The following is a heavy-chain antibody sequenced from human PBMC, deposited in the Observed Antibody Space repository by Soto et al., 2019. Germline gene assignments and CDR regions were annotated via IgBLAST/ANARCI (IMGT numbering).Heavy chain of an antibody. D-gene: IGHD2-15*01. V-gene: IGHV4-4*02. J-gene: IGHJ4*02. CDR3: ARREGDCRGGSCPYYHG. CDR2: IYHSGST. Sequence: QVQLQESGPGLVKPSETLSLTCTVSGGSISSNDWWSWVRQTPGKGLEWIGEIYHSGSTNYNPSLKSPVTLSLYKSKNHFSLSLTFVTAADTAVYYCARREGDCRGGSCPYYHGWGPGTLVTASS. CDR1: GGSISSNDW.